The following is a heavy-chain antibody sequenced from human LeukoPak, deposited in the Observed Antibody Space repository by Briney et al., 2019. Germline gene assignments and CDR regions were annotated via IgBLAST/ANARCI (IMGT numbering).Heavy chain of an antibody. Sequence: SVKVSCKASGGTFSSYAISWVRQAPGQGLEWMGGIIPIFGTANYAQKFQGRVTITTDESTSTAYMELSSLRSEDTAVYYCSSSSWYGGATVTTFDYWGQGTLVTVSS. V-gene: IGHV1-69*05. CDR3: SSSSWYGGATVTTFDY. CDR1: GGTFSSYA. D-gene: IGHD6-13*01. J-gene: IGHJ4*02. CDR2: IIPIFGTA.